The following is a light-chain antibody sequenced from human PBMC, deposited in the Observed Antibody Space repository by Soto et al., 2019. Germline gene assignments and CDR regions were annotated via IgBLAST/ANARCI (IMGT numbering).Light chain of an antibody. CDR2: GAS. V-gene: IGKV3-20*01. J-gene: IGKJ1*01. CDR1: QSVSSSY. Sequence: EIVLTQSPGTLSLSPGERATLSCRASQSVSSSYLAWYQQKPGQAPRLLIYGASSRATGIPDRFSGSGSGTDFTLTIRRLEPEDFAVYYSHQYGSSPRTFGQGTKVE. CDR3: HQYGSSPRT.